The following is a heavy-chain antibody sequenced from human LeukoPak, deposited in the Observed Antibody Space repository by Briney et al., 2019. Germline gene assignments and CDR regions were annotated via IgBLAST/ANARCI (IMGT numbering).Heavy chain of an antibody. CDR1: GGSISSYY. V-gene: IGHV4-59*01. CDR3: ARDGGLIAAAGRGYYGMDV. CDR2: IYYSGST. J-gene: IGHJ6*02. D-gene: IGHD6-13*01. Sequence: SETLSLTCTVSGGSISSYYWSWIRQPPGKGLEWIGYIYYSGSTNYNPSLKSRVTISVDTSKNQFSLKLSSVTAADTAVYYCARDGGLIAAAGRGYYGMDVWGQGTTVTVSS.